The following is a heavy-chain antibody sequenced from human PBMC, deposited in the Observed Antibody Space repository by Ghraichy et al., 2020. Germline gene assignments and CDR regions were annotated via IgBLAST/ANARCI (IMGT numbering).Heavy chain of an antibody. CDR3: ARAPIASRNFFYMDV. D-gene: IGHD2-15*01. J-gene: IGHJ6*03. V-gene: IGHV4-4*07. CDR1: GGSITNYY. Sequence: SETLSLICTVSGGSITNYYWTWIRQPAGKGLEWVGHIDNSGSGKFNPSLKSRVTLSVDTSQKQLSLNLHSVTAADTAMYYCARAPIASRNFFYMDVWGKGTTVIVSS. CDR2: IDNSGSG.